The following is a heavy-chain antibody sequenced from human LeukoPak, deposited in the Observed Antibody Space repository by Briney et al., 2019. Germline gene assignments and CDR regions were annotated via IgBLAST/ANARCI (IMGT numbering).Heavy chain of an antibody. Sequence: HGESLKISCQGSDYTFTTYWIGCGRQMPGKGLEWMGIIFGGDSDTRYSPSFQGHVTISADKSINTAYLQWTSLKASDTAIYYCASRQGDGVALDYWGQGTLVTVSS. CDR2: IFGGDSDT. J-gene: IGHJ4*02. D-gene: IGHD2-15*01. CDR3: ASRQGDGVALDY. CDR1: DYTFTTYW. V-gene: IGHV5-51*01.